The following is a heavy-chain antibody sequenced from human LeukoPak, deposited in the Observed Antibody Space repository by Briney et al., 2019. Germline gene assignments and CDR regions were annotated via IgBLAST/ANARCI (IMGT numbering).Heavy chain of an antibody. CDR2: INSEGPR. J-gene: IGHJ4*02. Sequence: GGSLRLSCAASGLTIHAYSMHWIRQRPGKGLECVSLINSEGPRYADSVKGRFTTPRDSDKNSLYLQMSSLRTEDTAFYYCARDNYHCGDYDYWGQGTLVIVSS. CDR1: GLTIHAYS. D-gene: IGHD4-17*01. V-gene: IGHV3-43*01. CDR3: ARDNYHCGDYDY.